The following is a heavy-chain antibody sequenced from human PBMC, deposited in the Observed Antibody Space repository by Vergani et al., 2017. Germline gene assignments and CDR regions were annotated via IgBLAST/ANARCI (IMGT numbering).Heavy chain of an antibody. CDR1: GFTFSSYA. CDR2: ISGSGGST. J-gene: IGHJ3*02. CDR3: AIKKSPSCAFDI. Sequence: EVQLLESGGGLVQPGGSLRLSCAASGFTFSSYAMSWVRQAPGKGLEWVSAISGSGGSTYYADSVKGRFTISRDNSKNTLYLQMNSLRAEDTAVYYCAIKKSPSCAFDIWGQGTMVTFSS. V-gene: IGHV3-23*01.